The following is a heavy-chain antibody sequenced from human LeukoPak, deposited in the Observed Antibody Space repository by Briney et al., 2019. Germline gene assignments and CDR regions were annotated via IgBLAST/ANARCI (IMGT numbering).Heavy chain of an antibody. J-gene: IGHJ3*02. D-gene: IGHD3-3*01. Sequence: ASVKVSCKTSGYTFTSYAIQWVRQAPGQRLEWMGWINAGNGNTKYSQKFQGRVTITRDTSATTAYMELSTLRSEDTAVYYCAREHDFWSPYAFDIWGQGTMVTVSS. V-gene: IGHV1-3*01. CDR2: INAGNGNT. CDR1: GYTFTSYA. CDR3: AREHDFWSPYAFDI.